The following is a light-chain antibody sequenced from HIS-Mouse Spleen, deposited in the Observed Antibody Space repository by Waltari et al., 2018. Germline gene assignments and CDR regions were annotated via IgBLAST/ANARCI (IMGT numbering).Light chain of an antibody. J-gene: IGLJ1*01. CDR2: DDS. V-gene: IGLV3-21*03. CDR3: CSYAGSYTGV. CDR1: NIGSKS. Sequence: SYVLTQPPSVSVAPGKPARITCGGNNIGSKSAHWYQQKPGQAPVLVVYDDSDRPSGIPERFSGSNSGNTATLTISGLQAEDEADYYCCSYAGSYTGVFGTGTKVTVL.